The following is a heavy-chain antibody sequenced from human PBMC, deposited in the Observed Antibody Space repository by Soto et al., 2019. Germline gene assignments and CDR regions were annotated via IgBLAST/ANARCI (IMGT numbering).Heavy chain of an antibody. V-gene: IGHV5-51*01. CDR2: IYPGDSDT. CDR3: ARRGGRLIAPAY. D-gene: IGHD2-2*01. Sequence: PGESLKISCEASGYSFTSYWIGWVRQMPGKGLEWMGIIYPGDSDTRYSPSFQGQVAMSVDKSISTAYLQWNSLKASDTAMYYCARRGGRLIAPAYWGQGTLVTVSS. CDR1: GYSFTSYW. J-gene: IGHJ4*02.